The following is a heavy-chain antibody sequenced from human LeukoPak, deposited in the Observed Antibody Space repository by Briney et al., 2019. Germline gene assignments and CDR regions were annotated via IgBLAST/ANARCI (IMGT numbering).Heavy chain of an antibody. CDR2: INNDGRST. J-gene: IGHJ4*02. Sequence: GGSLRLSCASSGFTFSFYWMHWVRQAPGKGLVWVSRINNDGRSTSYAGSVKGRFTISRDNAKNTLYLQMNSLRAEDTAVYYCARTDFTSGHHRGYFDHWGQGTLVTASS. V-gene: IGHV3-74*01. CDR3: ARTDFTSGHHRGYFDH. CDR1: GFTFSFYW. D-gene: IGHD3-3*01.